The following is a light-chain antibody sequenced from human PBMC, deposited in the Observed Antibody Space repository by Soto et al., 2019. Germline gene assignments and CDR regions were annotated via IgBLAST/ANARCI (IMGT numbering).Light chain of an antibody. CDR3: QQYNNWPRT. J-gene: IGKJ1*01. CDR1: ESVSNH. Sequence: EMVMTQSPATLSVSPGGRATLSCRASESVSNHLAWYQQKPGQAPRLLIYGASTRATGIPARFSGSGSGTEFTLTISSLQSEDFAVYHCQQYNNWPRTFGQGTKV. CDR2: GAS. V-gene: IGKV3-15*01.